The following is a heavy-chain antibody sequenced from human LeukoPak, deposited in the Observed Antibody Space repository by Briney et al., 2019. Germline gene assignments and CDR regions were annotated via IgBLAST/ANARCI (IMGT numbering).Heavy chain of an antibody. CDR1: GFSFSITW. CDR3: AKSIAVAFYS. Sequence: GGSLRLSCAASGFSFSITWMHWVRQVPGKGLVWVSRIRSDGSDARYAESVKGRFTISRDNAKNTLYLQMNSLRAEDTAVYYCAKSIAVAFYSWGQGTLVTVSS. V-gene: IGHV3-74*01. D-gene: IGHD6-19*01. CDR2: IRSDGSDA. J-gene: IGHJ4*02.